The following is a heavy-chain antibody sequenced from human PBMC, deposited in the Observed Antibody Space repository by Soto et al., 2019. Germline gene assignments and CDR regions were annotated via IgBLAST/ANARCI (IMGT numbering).Heavy chain of an antibody. Sequence: SETLSLTCTVSGGSISSGVYYWSWIRQHPGKGLEWIGYIYYSGSTYYNPSLKSRVTISVDTSKNQFSLKLSSVTAADTAVYYCARDRSDAPLGDAFDIWGQGTMVTVSS. V-gene: IGHV4-31*03. J-gene: IGHJ3*02. CDR3: ARDRSDAPLGDAFDI. CDR2: IYYSGST. D-gene: IGHD3-16*02. CDR1: GGSISSGVYY.